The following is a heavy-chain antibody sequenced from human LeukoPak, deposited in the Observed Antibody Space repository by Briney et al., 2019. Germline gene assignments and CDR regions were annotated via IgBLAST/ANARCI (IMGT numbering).Heavy chain of an antibody. V-gene: IGHV3-72*01. CDR3: SRSSVSSDDY. D-gene: IGHD6-6*01. CDR1: GFTFSSYA. Sequence: TGGSLRLSCAASGFTFSSYAMNWVRQAPGKGLEWVGRSRNKANSYTTEYAASVKGRFTISRDDSKNSLYLQMNSLKTEDTAVYYCSRSSVSSDDYWGQGTLVTVSS. J-gene: IGHJ4*02. CDR2: SRNKANSYTT.